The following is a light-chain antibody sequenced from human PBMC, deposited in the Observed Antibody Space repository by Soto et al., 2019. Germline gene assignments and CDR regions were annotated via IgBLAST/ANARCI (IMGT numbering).Light chain of an antibody. CDR2: AAS. CDR1: QDIGND. J-gene: IGKJ5*01. V-gene: IGKV1-6*01. CDR3: LQDYIYPLT. Sequence: IQMTQSPSSLSASVGDRVTITCRATQDIGNDLGWYQQRPGKAPKLLIYAASSLQSGVPSRFSGSGSGTDFTLTISSLQPEDFATYYCLQDYIYPLTFAQGTRLEIK.